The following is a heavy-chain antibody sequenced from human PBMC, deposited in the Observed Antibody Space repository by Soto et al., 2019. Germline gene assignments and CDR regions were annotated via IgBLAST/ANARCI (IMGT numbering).Heavy chain of an antibody. J-gene: IGHJ6*02. CDR3: AKLAFGTLYYRMDV. D-gene: IGHD3-10*01. V-gene: IGHV3-23*01. CDR1: GIPFDTYA. CDR2: ISGSGGRT. Sequence: GGSLRLSCAVSGIPFDTYAMSWVRQARGKGLEWVSLISGSGGRTHFADSVKGRFTISRDNSKNTLYLQMTSLRADDTAVYYCAKLAFGTLYYRMDVWGQGTTVTVSS.